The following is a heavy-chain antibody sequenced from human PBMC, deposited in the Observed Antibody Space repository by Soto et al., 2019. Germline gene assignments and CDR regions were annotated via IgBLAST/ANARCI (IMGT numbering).Heavy chain of an antibody. CDR1: GFTFTSSA. D-gene: IGHD3-10*01. Sequence: SVKVSCKASGFTFTSSAMQWVRQARGQRLEWIGWIVVGSGNTNYAQKFQGRVTITADKSTSTAYVELSSLRSEDTAVYYCARVRADYYGSGSPRHYYGMDVWG. CDR2: IVVGSGNT. J-gene: IGHJ6*02. CDR3: ARVRADYYGSGSPRHYYGMDV. V-gene: IGHV1-58*02.